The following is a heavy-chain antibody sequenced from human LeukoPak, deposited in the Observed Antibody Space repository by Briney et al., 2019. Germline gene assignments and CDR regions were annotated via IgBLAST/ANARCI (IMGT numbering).Heavy chain of an antibody. V-gene: IGHV3-48*03. CDR1: GFTFSSYE. D-gene: IGHD3-10*02. CDR2: ISSSGSTI. J-gene: IGHJ6*04. Sequence: GGSLRLSCAASGFTFSSYEVNWVRQAPGKGLEWVSYISSSGSTIYYADSVKGRFTISRDNAKNSLYPQMNSLRAEDTAVYYCAELGITMIGGVWGKGTTVTISS. CDR3: AELGITMIGGV.